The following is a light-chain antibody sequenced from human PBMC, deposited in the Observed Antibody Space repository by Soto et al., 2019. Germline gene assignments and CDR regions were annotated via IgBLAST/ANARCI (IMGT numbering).Light chain of an antibody. CDR3: QQSYSNPFT. J-gene: IGKJ5*01. CDR2: AAS. CDR1: QTTNKY. V-gene: IGKV1-39*01. Sequence: DIQMTQSPSSLSASVGDRVTITFRASQTTNKYLNWYQLKPGRAPKLMIYAASTLQTGVPSRVTGSGSWTDFTLTIISLQPEDYKPYYCQQSYSNPFTFGQGTRLEIK.